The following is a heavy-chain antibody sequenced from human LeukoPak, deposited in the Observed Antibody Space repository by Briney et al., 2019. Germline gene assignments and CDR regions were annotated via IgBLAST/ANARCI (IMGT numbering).Heavy chain of an antibody. Sequence: PGGSLRLSCAASGFTFSSYGMHWVRQAPGKGLEWVAYIRYDGSNKYYADSVKGRFTISRDNSENTLYLQMNSLRAEDTAVYYCAKVRRYSSGWYGDYWGQGTLVTVSS. J-gene: IGHJ4*02. CDR3: AKVRRYSSGWYGDY. CDR2: IRYDGSNK. CDR1: GFTFSSYG. D-gene: IGHD6-19*01. V-gene: IGHV3-30*02.